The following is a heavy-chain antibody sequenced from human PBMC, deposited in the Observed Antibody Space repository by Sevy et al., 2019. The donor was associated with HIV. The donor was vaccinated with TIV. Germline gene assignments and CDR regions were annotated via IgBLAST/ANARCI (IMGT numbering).Heavy chain of an antibody. CDR1: GGTISSSYYY. V-gene: IGHV4-39*01. D-gene: IGHD3-16*02. CDR2: VYYSGST. CDR3: ARLCYDSVWGSFRSYYFDY. J-gene: IGHJ4*02. Sequence: SETLSLTCTVSGGTISSSYYYWGRIRQPPGKGLEWIGNVYYSGSTYYNPSLKSRVTISVDTSKNQFSLKLRSVTAADTAVYYCARLCYDSVWGSFRSYYFDYWGQGTLVTVSS.